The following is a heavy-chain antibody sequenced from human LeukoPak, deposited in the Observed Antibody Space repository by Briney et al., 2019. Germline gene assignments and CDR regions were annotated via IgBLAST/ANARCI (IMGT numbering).Heavy chain of an antibody. CDR2: INHRRST. J-gene: IGHJ4*02. D-gene: IGHD3-9*01. V-gene: IGHV4-34*01. CDR3: ARWYYDILTGSFDY. CDR1: GDSISSYY. Sequence: SETLSLTCAVSGDSISSYYWGWIRQPPGKGLEWIGEINHRRSTNYNPSLKSRVTMSVDTSKNQFSLKLSSVTAADTAVYYCARWYYDILTGSFDYWGQGTLVTVSS.